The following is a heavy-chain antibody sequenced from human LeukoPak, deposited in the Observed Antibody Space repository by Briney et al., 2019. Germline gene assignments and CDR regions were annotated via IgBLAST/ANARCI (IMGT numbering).Heavy chain of an antibody. V-gene: IGHV3-23*01. J-gene: IGHJ4*02. D-gene: IGHD2-21*02. CDR2: VSGSAGDT. Sequence: GKSLRLSCAASGFTFTSYAMSGVRQAPGKGLEWVSGVSGSAGDTYYADSVKGRFTISRDNSKNTLYLQMNSLRAEDTAVYYCARSLLVVTAITHFDYWGQGTLVTVSS. CDR1: GFTFTSYA. CDR3: ARSLLVVTAITHFDY.